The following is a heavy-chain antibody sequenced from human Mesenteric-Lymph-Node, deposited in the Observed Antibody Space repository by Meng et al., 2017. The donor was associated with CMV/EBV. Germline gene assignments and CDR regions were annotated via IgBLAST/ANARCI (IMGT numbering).Heavy chain of an antibody. J-gene: IGHJ4*02. V-gene: IGHV1-2*06. Sequence: KASGYTFTGYYMHWVRQAPGRGLEWMGRINPSSGGTNYAQKFQGRVTMTRDTSISTAYMELSRLRSDDTAVYYCARDSLAAAAGVDYWGQGTLVTVSS. D-gene: IGHD6-13*01. CDR3: ARDSLAAAAGVDY. CDR1: GYTFTGYY. CDR2: INPSSGGT.